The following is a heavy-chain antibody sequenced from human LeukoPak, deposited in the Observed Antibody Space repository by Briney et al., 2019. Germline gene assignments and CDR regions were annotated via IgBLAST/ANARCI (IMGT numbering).Heavy chain of an antibody. CDR3: ATTYNWNDAYYYHYIDV. CDR2: ISAYNGNT. CDR1: GYTFTSNG. Sequence: ASVKVSCKASGYTFTSNGISWVRQAPGQGLEWMGWISAYNGNTNYAQKLQGRVTMTTDTSTSTAYLELRSLRSDDTTVYYCATTYNWNDAYYYHYIDVWGKGTTVTVSS. J-gene: IGHJ6*03. V-gene: IGHV1-18*01. D-gene: IGHD1-1*01.